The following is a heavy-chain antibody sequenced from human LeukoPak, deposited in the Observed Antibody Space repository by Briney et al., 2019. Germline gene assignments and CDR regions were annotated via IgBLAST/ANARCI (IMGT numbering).Heavy chain of an antibody. CDR3: ASQVYYYDSSGYYYGAFDI. CDR2: IIPIFGTA. CDR1: GGTFSSYA. D-gene: IGHD3-22*01. Sequence: SVKVSCKASGGTFSSYAISWVRQAPGQGLEWMGGIIPIFGTANYAQKFQGRVTITTDESTSTAYMELSSLRSEDTAVYYCASQVYYYDSSGYYYGAFDIWGQGTMVTASS. V-gene: IGHV1-69*05. J-gene: IGHJ3*02.